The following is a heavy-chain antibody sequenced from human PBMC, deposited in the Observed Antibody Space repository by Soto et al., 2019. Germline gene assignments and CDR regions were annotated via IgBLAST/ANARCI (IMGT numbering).Heavy chain of an antibody. V-gene: IGHV1-18*01. J-gene: IGHJ4*02. Sequence: QVHLEQSGAEVKKPGASVKVSCKASGYTFTSYGITWVRQAPGQGLEWMGWISADNGNTEYSQKLQGRVTMTTDTSTSTAYMERRCLRSDDTAVYYCASEFSGPNWNYGAGLYYFDYWGQGTLVTVSS. CDR2: ISADNGNT. CDR3: ASEFSGPNWNYGAGLYYFDY. D-gene: IGHD1-7*01. CDR1: GYTFTSYG.